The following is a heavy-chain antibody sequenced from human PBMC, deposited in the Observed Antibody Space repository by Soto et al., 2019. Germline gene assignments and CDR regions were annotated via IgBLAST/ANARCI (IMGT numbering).Heavy chain of an antibody. Sequence: EVQLVESGGGLVKPGGSLRLSCEASGFTFSSYSMNWLCQAPGKGLEWASSISSSSSYIYYADSVKGLFTISRDNAKNALYLQMSSLRAENTAVYYCARGDSSWPFDYWGQGTLVTVSS. CDR3: ARGDSSWPFDY. D-gene: IGHD6-13*01. J-gene: IGHJ4*02. CDR2: ISSSSSYI. CDR1: GFTFSSYS. V-gene: IGHV3-21*01.